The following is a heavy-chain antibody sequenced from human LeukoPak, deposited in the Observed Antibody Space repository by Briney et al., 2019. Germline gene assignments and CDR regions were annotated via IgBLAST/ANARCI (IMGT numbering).Heavy chain of an antibody. CDR2: IYYSGST. D-gene: IGHD2-2*02. J-gene: IGHJ4*02. Sequence: ASETLSLTCTVSGGSISSYYWSWIRQPPGKGPEWIGYIYYSGSTNYNPSLKSRVTISVDTSKNQFSLKLSSVTAADTAVYYCARHHRTIPYDYWGQGTLVTVSS. CDR1: GGSISSYY. CDR3: ARHHRTIPYDY. V-gene: IGHV4-59*08.